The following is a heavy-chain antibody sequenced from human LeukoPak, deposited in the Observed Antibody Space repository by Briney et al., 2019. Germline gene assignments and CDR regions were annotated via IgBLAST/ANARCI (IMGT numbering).Heavy chain of an antibody. J-gene: IGHJ4*02. CDR1: GGSISSSSYY. D-gene: IGHD3-22*01. CDR3: ARLLYDSRGYYYFDY. V-gene: IGHV4-39*01. CDR2: IYYSGST. Sequence: SETLSLTCTVSGGSISSSSYYWGWIRQPPGKGLEGIGSIYYSGSTYYNPSLKSRVTISVDTSKNQFSLKLSSVTAADTAVYYCARLLYDSRGYYYFDYWGQGPLVTVSS.